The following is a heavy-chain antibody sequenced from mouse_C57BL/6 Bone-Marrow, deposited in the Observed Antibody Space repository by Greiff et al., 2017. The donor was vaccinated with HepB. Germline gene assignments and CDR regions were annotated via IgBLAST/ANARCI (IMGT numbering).Heavy chain of an antibody. J-gene: IGHJ3*01. Sequence: VQLKESGAELVRPGASVKLSCTASGFNIKDDYMHWVKQRPEQGLEWIGWIDPENGDTEYASKFQGKATITADTSSNTAYLQLSSLTSEDTAVYYCTTHYSNRFAYWRQGTLVTVSA. D-gene: IGHD2-5*01. CDR2: IDPENGDT. V-gene: IGHV14-4*01. CDR1: GFNIKDDY. CDR3: TTHYSNRFAY.